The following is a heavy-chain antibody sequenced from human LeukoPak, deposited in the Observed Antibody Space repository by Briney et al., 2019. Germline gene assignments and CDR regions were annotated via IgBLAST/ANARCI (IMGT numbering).Heavy chain of an antibody. J-gene: IGHJ4*02. CDR3: ARDLWFGELLSDYFDY. Sequence: ASVKVSCKASGYTFTSYYMHWVRQAPGQGLEWMGIINPSGGSTSYAQKFQGRVTMTRDTSTSTVYMELSSLRSEDTAVYYCARDLWFGELLSDYFDYWGQGTLVTVSS. V-gene: IGHV1-46*01. CDR2: INPSGGST. D-gene: IGHD3-10*01. CDR1: GYTFTSYY.